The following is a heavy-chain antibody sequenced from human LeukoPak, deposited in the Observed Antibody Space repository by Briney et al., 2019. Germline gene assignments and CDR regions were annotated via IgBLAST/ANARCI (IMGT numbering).Heavy chain of an antibody. J-gene: IGHJ5*02. V-gene: IGHV3-53*01. Sequence: PGGSLRLSCAASGLTVSSNYMTWVRQAPGKGLEWVSVIYSGGSTYYADSVKGRFIISRDNSKNTLYLQMNSLRAEDTAVYYCARESGSYWNWFDPWGQGTLVTVSS. CDR1: GLTVSSNY. D-gene: IGHD1-26*01. CDR2: IYSGGST. CDR3: ARESGSYWNWFDP.